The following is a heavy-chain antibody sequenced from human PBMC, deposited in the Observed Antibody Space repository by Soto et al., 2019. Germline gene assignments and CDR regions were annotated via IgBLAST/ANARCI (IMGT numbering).Heavy chain of an antibody. CDR1: GGSISSYY. CDR2: IYYSGST. V-gene: IGHV4-59*01. CDR3: AREEGEQSWFDP. D-gene: IGHD6-13*01. Sequence: SETLSLTCTVSGGSISSYYWSWIRQPPGKGLEWIGYIYYSGSTNYNPSLKSRVTISVDTSKNQFSLKLSSVTAADTAVYYCAREEGEQSWFDPWGQGTLVTVS. J-gene: IGHJ5*02.